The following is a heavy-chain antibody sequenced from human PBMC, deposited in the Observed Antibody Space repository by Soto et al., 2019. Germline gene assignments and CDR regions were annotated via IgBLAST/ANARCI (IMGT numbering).Heavy chain of an antibody. Sequence: SETLSVTCTVSCGSISSDYCSWIRQPPGKGLEWIGYIYYSGSTNYNPSLKSRVTISVDTSKNQFSLKLSSVTAADTAVYYCARVLLGRPDRFDPWGQARLFTV. D-gene: IGHD3-10*01. CDR2: IYYSGST. CDR3: ARVLLGRPDRFDP. J-gene: IGHJ5*02. V-gene: IGHV4-59*01. CDR1: CGSISSDY.